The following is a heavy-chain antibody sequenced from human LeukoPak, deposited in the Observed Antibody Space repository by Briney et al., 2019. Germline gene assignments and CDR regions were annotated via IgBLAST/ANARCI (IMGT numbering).Heavy chain of an antibody. CDR1: GFTFSHYN. V-gene: IGHV3-21*01. CDR2: ISGSSSYI. Sequence: GGSLRLSCAASGFTFSHYNMNWVRQAPGKGLEWVSSISGSSSYIYYADSVKGRFTISRDNARNSLYLQMNSLRAEDTAVYYCARDHELYCSGGSCSRMDVWGKGTTVTISS. CDR3: ARDHELYCSGGSCSRMDV. J-gene: IGHJ6*03. D-gene: IGHD2-15*01.